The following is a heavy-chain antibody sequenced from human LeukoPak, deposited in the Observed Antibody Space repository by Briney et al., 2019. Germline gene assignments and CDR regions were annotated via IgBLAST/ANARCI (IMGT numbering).Heavy chain of an antibody. CDR1: GGSISSYY. J-gene: IGHJ4*02. CDR3: ARVSRSRIAVAGKGFDY. V-gene: IGHV4-59*01. CDR2: IYYSGST. Sequence: SETLSLTCTVSGGSISSYYWSWIRQPPGKGLEWIGYIYYSGSTNYNPSLKSRVTISVDTSKNQFSLKLSSVTAADTAVYYCARVSRSRIAVAGKGFDYWGQGTLVTVSS. D-gene: IGHD6-19*01.